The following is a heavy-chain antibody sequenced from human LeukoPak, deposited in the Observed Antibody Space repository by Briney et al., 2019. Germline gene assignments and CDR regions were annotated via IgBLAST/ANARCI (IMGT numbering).Heavy chain of an antibody. V-gene: IGHV1-18*01. Sequence: ASVKVSCKASGYTFTGYGISWVRQAPGQGLEWMGWISAYNGNTNYAQKLQGRVTMTTDTSTSTAYMELRSLRSVDTAVYYCARDASRFGSSGWPHFDYWGQGTLVTVSS. D-gene: IGHD6-19*01. J-gene: IGHJ4*02. CDR2: ISAYNGNT. CDR1: GYTFTGYG. CDR3: ARDASRFGSSGWPHFDY.